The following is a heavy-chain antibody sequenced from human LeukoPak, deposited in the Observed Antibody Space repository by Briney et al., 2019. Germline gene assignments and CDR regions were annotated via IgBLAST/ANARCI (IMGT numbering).Heavy chain of an antibody. D-gene: IGHD2-21*02. CDR2: IKHDGSEK. J-gene: IGHJ4*02. Sequence: GGSLRLSCAASGFIFTNYLMSWVRQAPGKGLEWVASIKHDGSEKYYVDSVRGRFTISRDNSKNTLYLQMNSLRAEDTAVYYCAKSIFLTAPEYWGQGTLVTVSS. CDR1: GFIFTNYL. V-gene: IGHV3-7*03. CDR3: AKSIFLTAPEY.